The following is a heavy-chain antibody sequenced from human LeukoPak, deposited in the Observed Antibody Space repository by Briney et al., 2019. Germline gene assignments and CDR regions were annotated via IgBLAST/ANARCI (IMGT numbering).Heavy chain of an antibody. CDR3: ARAPDQYSYGYIDY. V-gene: IGHV4-61*01. CDR1: GGSFSSGSYY. Sequence: SETPSLTCAVSGGSFSSGSYYWSWIRQPPGKGLEWIGYIYYSGSTNYNPSLKGRVTISVDTSRNQFSLKLSSVTAADTAVYYCARAPDQYSYGYIDYWGQGTLVTVSS. J-gene: IGHJ4*02. CDR2: IYYSGST. D-gene: IGHD5-18*01.